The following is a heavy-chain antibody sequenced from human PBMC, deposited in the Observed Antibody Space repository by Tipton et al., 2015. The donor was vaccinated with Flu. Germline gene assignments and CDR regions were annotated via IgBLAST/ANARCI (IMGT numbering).Heavy chain of an antibody. CDR2: IYYSGTT. CDR3: ARDLWNDRRAYYYYGVDV. Sequence: LRLSCTVSGGSISTTIYYWGWVRQPPGKGLEWIGSIYYSGTTYYDPSLKSRVTISIDASKNQFSLDLTSLTAADTAVYYCARDLWNDRRAYYYYGVDVWGQGTTVTVPS. D-gene: IGHD1-1*01. J-gene: IGHJ6*02. CDR1: GGSISTTIYY. V-gene: IGHV4-39*07.